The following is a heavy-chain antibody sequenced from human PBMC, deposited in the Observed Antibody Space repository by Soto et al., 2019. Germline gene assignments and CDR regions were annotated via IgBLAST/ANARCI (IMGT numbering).Heavy chain of an antibody. V-gene: IGHV1-3*01. CDR2: INAGNGNT. CDR3: ARDLQRFLEWLPLGY. J-gene: IGHJ4*02. Sequence: ASVKVSCKASGYTFTSYAMHWVRQAPGQRLEWMGWINAGNGNTKYSQKFQGRVTITRDTSASTAYMELSSLRSEDTAVYYCARDLQRFLEWLPLGYWGQGTLVTVS. CDR1: GYTFTSYA. D-gene: IGHD3-3*01.